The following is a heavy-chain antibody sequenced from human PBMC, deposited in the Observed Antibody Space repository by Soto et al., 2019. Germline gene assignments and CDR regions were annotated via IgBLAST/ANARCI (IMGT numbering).Heavy chain of an antibody. Sequence: GGSLRLSCAASGFTFSSYSMNWVRQAPGKGLEWVSSISSSSYIYYADSVKGRFTISRDNAKNSLYLQMNSLRAEDTAVYYCARVVVVPAAMRSGYFDYWGQGTLVTVSS. CDR1: GFTFSSYS. D-gene: IGHD2-2*01. CDR2: ISSSSYI. CDR3: ARVVVVPAAMRSGYFDY. V-gene: IGHV3-21*01. J-gene: IGHJ4*02.